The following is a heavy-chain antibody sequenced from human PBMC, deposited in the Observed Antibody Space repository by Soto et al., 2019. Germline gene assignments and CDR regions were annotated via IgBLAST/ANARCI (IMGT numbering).Heavy chain of an antibody. D-gene: IGHD1-1*01. J-gene: IGHJ6*02. Sequence: QVQLVQSGAEVRKPGSSVRLSCKASGGTFNTYAFNWVRQTPGQGLEWLGGIITFFGAAMYAQKFQGRVTITADEFTTTAYMELSSLRDDDTAVYYCVRGGKERFRGPGMDVWGQGTTVTVSS. CDR1: GGTFNTYA. V-gene: IGHV1-69*01. CDR2: IITFFGAA. CDR3: VRGGKERFRGPGMDV.